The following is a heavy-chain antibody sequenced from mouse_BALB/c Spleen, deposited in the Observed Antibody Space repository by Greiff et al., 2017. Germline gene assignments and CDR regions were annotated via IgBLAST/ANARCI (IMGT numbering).Heavy chain of an antibody. V-gene: IGHV14-3*02. CDR1: GFNIKDTY. Sequence: EVKLQESGAELVKPGASVKLSCTASGFNIKDTYMHWVKQRPEQGLEWIGRIDPANGNTKYDPKFQGKATITADTSSNTAYLQLSSLTSEDTAVYYCALDGYYGAYWGQGTLVTVSA. J-gene: IGHJ3*01. CDR2: IDPANGNT. D-gene: IGHD2-3*01. CDR3: ALDGYYGAY.